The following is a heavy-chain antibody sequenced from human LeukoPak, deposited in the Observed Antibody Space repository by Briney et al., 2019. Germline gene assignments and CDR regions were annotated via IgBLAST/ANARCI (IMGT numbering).Heavy chain of an antibody. CDR1: GYTFTSYD. D-gene: IGHD1-14*01. V-gene: IGHV1-8*01. Sequence: ASVKVSCKASGYTFTSYDINWVRQGTGQGLEWMGWMNPNSGNTGYAQKFQGRVTMTRNTSISTAYMELSSLRSEDTAVYYCARGRRLRGWFDPWGQGTLVTVSS. CDR2: MNPNSGNT. CDR3: ARGRRLRGWFDP. J-gene: IGHJ5*02.